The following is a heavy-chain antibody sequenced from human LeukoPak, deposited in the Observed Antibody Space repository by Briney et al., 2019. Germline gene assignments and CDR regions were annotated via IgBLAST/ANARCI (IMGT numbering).Heavy chain of an antibody. CDR2: ISDSGGST. CDR1: GFTFSSDA. D-gene: IGHD3-10*01. CDR3: AKGMFYYGSRSSDH. J-gene: IGHJ4*02. V-gene: IGHV3-23*01. Sequence: GGSLTLSCIGTGFTFSSDAMSWVRQAPGKGLEWVSSISDSGGSTHYADSVKGRFTISRDNSKNTLYLQMNSLRAEDTAPYYCAKGMFYYGSRSSDHWPQGTLVTVSS.